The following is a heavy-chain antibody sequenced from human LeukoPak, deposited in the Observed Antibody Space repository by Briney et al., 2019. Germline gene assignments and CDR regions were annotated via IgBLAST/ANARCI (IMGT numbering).Heavy chain of an antibody. Sequence: ASVKVSCKASGYTFTGYYMHWVRQAPGQGLEWMGWINPNSGGTNYAQKFQGRVTMTRDTSISTAYMELSSLRSEDTAVYYCAAADCGGDCYLSAFDIWGQGTMVTVSS. CDR2: INPNSGGT. V-gene: IGHV1-2*02. CDR1: GYTFTGYY. CDR3: AAADCGGDCYLSAFDI. D-gene: IGHD2-21*01. J-gene: IGHJ3*02.